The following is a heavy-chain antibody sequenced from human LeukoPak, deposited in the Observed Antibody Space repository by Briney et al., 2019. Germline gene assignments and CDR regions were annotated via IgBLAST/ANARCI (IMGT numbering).Heavy chain of an antibody. Sequence: ASVKVSCKASGYTFTSYGISWVRQAPGQGLEWMGWISAYNGNTNYAQKLQGRVTKTTDTSTSTAYMELRSLRSDDTAVYYCAIADFGFREPDFYYDSSGLPGYWGQGTLVTVSS. D-gene: IGHD3-22*01. V-gene: IGHV1-18*01. CDR2: ISAYNGNT. J-gene: IGHJ4*02. CDR1: GYTFTSYG. CDR3: AIADFGFREPDFYYDSSGLPGY.